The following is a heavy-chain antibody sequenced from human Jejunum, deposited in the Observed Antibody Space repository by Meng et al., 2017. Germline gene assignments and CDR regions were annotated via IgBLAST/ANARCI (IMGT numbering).Heavy chain of an antibody. CDR3: ARTQGGRRLVDY. V-gene: IGHV3-11*01. CDR2: MSSSGSVR. J-gene: IGHJ4*02. CDR1: GFTFSDDS. D-gene: IGHD6-25*01. Sequence: QVKLVGAGGGLVKPGGSLRLSCAASGFTFSDDSMSWIRQAPGKGLEWVSYMSSSGSVRYYADSAKGRFTISRDNAKNLLYLQMNSLRAEDTAVYYCARTQGGRRLVDYWGQGTLVTVSS.